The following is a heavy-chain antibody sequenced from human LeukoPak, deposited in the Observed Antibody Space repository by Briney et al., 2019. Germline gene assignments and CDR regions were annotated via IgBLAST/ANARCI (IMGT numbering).Heavy chain of an antibody. D-gene: IGHD2-21*02. CDR3: VREDTPATANY. CDR2: ISGGGDIT. J-gene: IGHJ4*02. Sequence: GGSLRLSCAASGFNFANHAMSWVRQTPGKGLEWVSAISGGGDITYYADSVTGRFTISRDNSKDTLFLQMHSLRPGDTAVYYCVREDTPATANYWGQGTLVTTSS. CDR1: GFNFANHA. V-gene: IGHV3-23*01.